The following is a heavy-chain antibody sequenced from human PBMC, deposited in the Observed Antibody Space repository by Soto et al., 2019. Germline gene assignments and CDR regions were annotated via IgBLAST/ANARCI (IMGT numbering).Heavy chain of an antibody. CDR2: IYYSGST. D-gene: IGHD3-10*01. CDR1: GGSISSGGYY. V-gene: IGHV4-31*03. Sequence: QVLLQESGPGLVKPSQTLSLTCTVSGGSISSGGYYWSWIRQHPGKGLEWIGYIYYSGSTYYNPSLKSRVSISVDTSKNQFSLKLSSVTAADTAVYYCARLPHYYGSGSSSPRDYWGQGTLVTVSS. CDR3: ARLPHYYGSGSSSPRDY. J-gene: IGHJ4*02.